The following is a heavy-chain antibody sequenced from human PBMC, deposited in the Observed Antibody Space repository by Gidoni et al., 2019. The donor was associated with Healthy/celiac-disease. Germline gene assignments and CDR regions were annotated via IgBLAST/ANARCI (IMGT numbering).Heavy chain of an antibody. CDR3: AKDLSVISGSGSYYEGGYFDY. Sequence: EVQLLESGGGLVQPGGSLRLSCAASGFTFSRYAMIWVRQAPGKGLEWVSAISGSGGRPYYADSVKGRFTISRDNSKNTLYLQMNSLRAEDTAVYYCAKDLSVISGSGSYYEGGYFDYWGQGTLVTVSS. CDR2: ISGSGGRP. J-gene: IGHJ4*02. D-gene: IGHD1-26*01. V-gene: IGHV3-23*01. CDR1: GFTFSRYA.